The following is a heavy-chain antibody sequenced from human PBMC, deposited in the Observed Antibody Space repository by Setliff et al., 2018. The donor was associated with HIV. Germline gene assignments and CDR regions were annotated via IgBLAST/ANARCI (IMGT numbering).Heavy chain of an antibody. CDR2: IYYSGST. J-gene: IGHJ5*02. V-gene: IGHV4-39*01. CDR3: ARPGMATLKVWVDN. CDR1: GGSISSSSYY. Sequence: PSETLSLTCTASGGSISSSSYYWGWIRQPPGKGLEWIGSIYYSGSTYYNPSLKSRVTISVDTSKNQFSLKLSSVTAADTAVYYCARPGMATLKVWVDNWGQGTLVTVSS. D-gene: IGHD5-12*01.